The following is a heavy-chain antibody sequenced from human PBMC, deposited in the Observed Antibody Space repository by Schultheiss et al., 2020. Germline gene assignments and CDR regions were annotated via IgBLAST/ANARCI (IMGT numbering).Heavy chain of an antibody. CDR3: AREGREVTTFDY. Sequence: GESLKISCAASGFTFSSYSMNWVRQAPGKGLEWVAVIWYDGSNKYYADSVKGRFTISRDNSKNTLYLQMNSLRAEDTAVYYCAREGREVTTFDYWGQGTLVTVSS. CDR2: IWYDGSNK. D-gene: IGHD4-11*01. J-gene: IGHJ4*02. CDR1: GFTFSSYS. V-gene: IGHV3-33*08.